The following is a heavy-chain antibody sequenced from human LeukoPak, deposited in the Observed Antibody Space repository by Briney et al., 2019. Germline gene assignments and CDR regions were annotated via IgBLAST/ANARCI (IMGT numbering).Heavy chain of an antibody. CDR1: GGSISSSNW. J-gene: IGHJ6*02. V-gene: IGHV4-4*02. D-gene: IGHD1-1*01. Sequence: SETLSLTCAVSGGSISSSNWWSWVRQPPGKGLEWIGETFHSGSANYNPSLRSRATISVDKSNNQFSLKLRSVTAADTAVYYCARHLRAWNDGVYYGMDVWGQGTTVTVSS. CDR3: ARHLRAWNDGVYYGMDV. CDR2: TFHSGSA.